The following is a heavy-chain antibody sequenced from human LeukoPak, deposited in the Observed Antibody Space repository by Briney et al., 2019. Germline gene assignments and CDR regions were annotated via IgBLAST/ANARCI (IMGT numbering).Heavy chain of an antibody. CDR3: ARGVDYGDYGGAFDI. J-gene: IGHJ3*02. D-gene: IGHD4-17*01. CDR1: GFTVSSNY. Sequence: PGGSLRLSCAASGFTVSSNYMSWVRQAPGKGLERVSVIYSGGSTYYADSVKGRFTISRDNSKNTLYLQMNSLRAEDTAVYYCARGVDYGDYGGAFDIWGQGTMVTVSS. CDR2: IYSGGST. V-gene: IGHV3-53*01.